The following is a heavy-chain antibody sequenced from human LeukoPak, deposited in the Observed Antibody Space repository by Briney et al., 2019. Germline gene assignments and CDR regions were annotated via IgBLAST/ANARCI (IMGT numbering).Heavy chain of an antibody. Sequence: PGGSLRLSCAASGFTFSNYYMNWVRQAPGKGLEWDSSISGSSSYIYYADSVKGRFTISRDNAKNSLYLQMNSLRAEDTAVYYCARDVYYYDSSGFDPWGQGTLVTVSS. J-gene: IGHJ5*02. D-gene: IGHD3-22*01. CDR1: GFTFSNYY. V-gene: IGHV3-21*01. CDR3: ARDVYYYDSSGFDP. CDR2: ISGSSSYI.